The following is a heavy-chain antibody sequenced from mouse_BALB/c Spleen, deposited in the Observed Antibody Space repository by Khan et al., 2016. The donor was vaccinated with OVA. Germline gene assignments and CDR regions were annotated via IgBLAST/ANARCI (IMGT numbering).Heavy chain of an antibody. CDR2: IYPGNTDT. CDR3: TRRNWDVAWFAY. CDR1: GYTFTSYW. Sequence: VQLKESGTVLARPGASVKMSCKASGYTFTSYWMHWVKQRPGQGLEWIGDIYPGNTDTNYNQKFKGKAKLTAVTSTSTAYVELSSLTNEDSAVYYCTRRNWDVAWFAYWGQGTLVTVSA. J-gene: IGHJ3*01. V-gene: IGHV1-5*01. D-gene: IGHD4-1*01.